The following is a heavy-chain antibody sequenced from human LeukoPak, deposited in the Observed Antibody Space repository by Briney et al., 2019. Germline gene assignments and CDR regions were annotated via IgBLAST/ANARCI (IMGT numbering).Heavy chain of an antibody. CDR2: IRYDGSNK. V-gene: IGHV3-30*02. Sequence: GGSLRLPCASCGYTFSRNGMHWVRQAPGKGLEWVAFIRYDGSNKFYADSVKGRFTISRDNSKNTLNLQMSSLRAEDTAVYYCAKGTGDLTFDYWGQGTLVTVSS. CDR3: AKGTGDLTFDY. J-gene: IGHJ4*02. D-gene: IGHD7-27*01. CDR1: GYTFSRNG.